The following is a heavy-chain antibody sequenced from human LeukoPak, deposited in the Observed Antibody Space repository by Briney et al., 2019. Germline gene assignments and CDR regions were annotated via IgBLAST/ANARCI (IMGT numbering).Heavy chain of an antibody. CDR1: GFTFDDYA. J-gene: IGHJ4*02. CDR2: ISWNSGSI. D-gene: IGHD1-26*01. Sequence: GGSLRLSCAASGFTFDDYAMHWVRQAPGKGLEWVSGISWNSGSIGYADSVKGRFTISRDNAKNSLYLQMNSLRAEDTAVYYCAKPGGRGTYPFDFWGQGTLVTVSS. V-gene: IGHV3-9*01. CDR3: AKPGGRGTYPFDF.